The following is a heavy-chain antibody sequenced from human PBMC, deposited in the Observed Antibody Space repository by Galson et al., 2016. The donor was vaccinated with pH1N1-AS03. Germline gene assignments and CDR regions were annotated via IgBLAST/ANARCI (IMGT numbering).Heavy chain of an antibody. J-gene: IGHJ6*02. CDR2: IYYTGDI. CDR3: GRHLRNSYSMDV. V-gene: IGHV4-59*08. D-gene: IGHD2-21*01. CDR1: GGSINSYY. Sequence: SEPLSLTCTVSGGSINSYYWTWIRQPPGKGLEWIGQIYYTGDIIYTPSLRSRVTISVDTSKNQLSLSLSSVTAADTAVYYCGRHLRNSYSMDVWGQGTTVTVSS.